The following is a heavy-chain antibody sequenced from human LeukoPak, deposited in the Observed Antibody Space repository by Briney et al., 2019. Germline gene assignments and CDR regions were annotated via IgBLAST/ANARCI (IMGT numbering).Heavy chain of an antibody. CDR1: GFTFDDYA. CDR2: ISWNSGSI. D-gene: IGHD3-3*01. V-gene: IGHV3-9*01. Sequence: GRSLRLSCAASGFTFDDYAMHWVRQTPGKGLEWVSGISWNSGSIGYADSVKGRFTISRDNAKNSLYLQMNSLRAEDTAVYYCARRVFGVVIRYNWFDPWGQGTLVTVSS. CDR3: ARRVFGVVIRYNWFDP. J-gene: IGHJ5*02.